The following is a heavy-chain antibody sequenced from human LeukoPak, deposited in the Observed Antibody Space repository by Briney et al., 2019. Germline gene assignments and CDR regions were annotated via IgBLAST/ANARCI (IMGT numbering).Heavy chain of an antibody. D-gene: IGHD6-19*01. CDR2: INTDGSST. J-gene: IGHJ6*03. CDR3: AREGRYSSGWYRPGSYYYYMDV. V-gene: IGHV3-74*01. CDR1: GFIFSSYW. Sequence: GGSLRLSCAASGFIFSSYWMHWVRHAPGKGLAWVSRINTDGSSTSYADSVKGRFTISRDNAKNTLYLQMNSLRAEDTAVYYCAREGRYSSGWYRPGSYYYYMDVWGKGTTVTISS.